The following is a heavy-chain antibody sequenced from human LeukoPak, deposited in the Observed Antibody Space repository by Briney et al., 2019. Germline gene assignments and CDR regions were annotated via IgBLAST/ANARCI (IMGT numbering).Heavy chain of an antibody. D-gene: IGHD5/OR15-5a*01. CDR3: ARSHLGSTGAYYMDV. Sequence: SETLSLTCAVYGGSFSGYYWSWIRQPPGKGLEWIGEINHSGSTNYNPSLKSRVTISVDTSKNQFSLKLSSVTAADTAVYYCARSHLGSTGAYYMDVWGKGTTVTISS. CDR2: INHSGST. V-gene: IGHV4-34*01. CDR1: GGSFSGYY. J-gene: IGHJ6*03.